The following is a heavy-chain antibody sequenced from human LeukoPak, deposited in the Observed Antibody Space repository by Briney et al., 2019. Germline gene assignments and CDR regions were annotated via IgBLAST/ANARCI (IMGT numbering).Heavy chain of an antibody. V-gene: IGHV3-23*01. CDR1: GFTFSSYA. D-gene: IGHD3-9*01. J-gene: IGHJ5*02. CDR2: ISGGGGST. CDR3: ASSFAGFLTGLIIHLGWFDP. Sequence: GRSLRLSCAASGFTFSSYAMSWVRQAPGKGLEWVSAISGGGGSTYYADSVKGRFTISRDNSKNTLYLQMNSLRAEDTAVYYCASSFAGFLTGLIIHLGWFDPWGQGTLVTVSS.